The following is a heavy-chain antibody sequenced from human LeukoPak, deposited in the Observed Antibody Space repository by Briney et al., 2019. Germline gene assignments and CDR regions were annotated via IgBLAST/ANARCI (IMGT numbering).Heavy chain of an antibody. V-gene: IGHV4-61*02. CDR1: GGSISSGSYY. D-gene: IGHD3-10*01. Sequence: SQTLSLTCTVSGGSISSGSYYWSWIRQPAGKGLEWIGRIYTSGSTNYNPSLKGRVTISVDTSKNKFSLKLSSVTAADTAVYYCARAKKLWFGELFDYWGQGTLVTVSS. CDR3: ARAKKLWFGELFDY. CDR2: IYTSGST. J-gene: IGHJ4*02.